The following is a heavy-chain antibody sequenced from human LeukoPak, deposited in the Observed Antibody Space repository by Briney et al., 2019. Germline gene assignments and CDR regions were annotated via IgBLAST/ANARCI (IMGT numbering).Heavy chain of an antibody. CDR2: INPNSGGT. CDR3: ARALGASPA. Sequence: ASVKVSCKVSGYTLTELSMHWVRQAPGKGLEWMGWINPNSGGTNYAQKFQGRVTMTRDTSISTAYMELSRLRSDDTAVYYCARALGASPAWGQGTLVTVSS. CDR1: GYTLTELS. V-gene: IGHV1-2*02. D-gene: IGHD1-26*01. J-gene: IGHJ5*02.